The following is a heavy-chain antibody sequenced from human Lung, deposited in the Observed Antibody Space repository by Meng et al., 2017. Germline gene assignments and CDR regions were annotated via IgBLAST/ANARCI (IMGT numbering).Heavy chain of an antibody. CDR1: GWSISGTY. CDR3: ARDRHSTIIRGVIDF. J-gene: IGHJ4*02. CDR2: INNGGST. Sequence: QGKQQQWGSGRLRPSENLSLTCSFSGWSISGTYWCVIRQSPAKGLEWIWKINNGGSTNYNPSLESRVTISVDTTKNQFSLRLTSMTVADTAVYYCARDRHSTIIRGVIDFWCQGALVTVSS. V-gene: IGHV4-34*01. D-gene: IGHD3-10*01.